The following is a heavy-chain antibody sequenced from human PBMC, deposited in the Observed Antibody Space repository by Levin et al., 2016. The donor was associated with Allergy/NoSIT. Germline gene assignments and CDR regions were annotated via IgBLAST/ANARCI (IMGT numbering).Heavy chain of an antibody. CDR2: IIPMFGTA. CDR1: GGTFRSYV. CDR3: ACPGVGASRQGNYHNGMDV. D-gene: IGHD4/OR15-4a*01. V-gene: IGHV1-69*13. J-gene: IGHJ6*02. Sequence: SVKVSCKASGGTFRSYVISWVRQAPGQGLKWMGGIIPMFGTANYAQNFQGRVTITADESTTTAYMELSSLRSDDTAVYYCACPGVGASRQGNYHNGMDVWGQGTTVIVSS.